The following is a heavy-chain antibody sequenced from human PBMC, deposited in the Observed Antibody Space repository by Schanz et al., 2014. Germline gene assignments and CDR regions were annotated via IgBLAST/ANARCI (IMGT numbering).Heavy chain of an antibody. CDR2: ISYDGGHK. V-gene: IGHV3-30*03. CDR1: GFTFTDYY. D-gene: IGHD1-1*01. CDR3: ARRVPYSFGLDV. J-gene: IGHJ6*02. Sequence: QLVESGGGLVKPGGSLRLSCAASGFTFTDYYISWIRQAPGMGLEWVALISYDGGHKYYADSVKGRFTISRDNSKNTLYVQMNSLRAEDTAVYYCARRVPYSFGLDVWGQGATVTVSS.